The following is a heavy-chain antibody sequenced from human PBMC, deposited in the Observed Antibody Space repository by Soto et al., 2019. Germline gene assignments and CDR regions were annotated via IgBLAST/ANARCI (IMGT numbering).Heavy chain of an antibody. D-gene: IGHD5-12*01. CDR1: GGTFSSYA. J-gene: IGHJ4*02. CDR2: IIPMFGTA. Sequence: QVQLVQSGAEVKKPGSSVKVSCKASGGTFSSYAISWVRQAPGQGLEWMGAIIPMFGTANYAQKFQGRVTITADESTSTAYMELSSLRSEDTAVYYCARPVEMATISRSYFFYWGQGTLVTVSS. CDR3: ARPVEMATISRSYFFY. V-gene: IGHV1-69*01.